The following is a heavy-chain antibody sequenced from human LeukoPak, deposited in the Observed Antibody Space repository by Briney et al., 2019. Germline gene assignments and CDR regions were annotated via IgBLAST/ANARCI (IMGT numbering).Heavy chain of an antibody. CDR3: AREDIVLMVPDY. CDR1: GYTFTGYY. J-gene: IGHJ4*02. Sequence: ASVKVSCKASGYTFTGYYMHWVRQAPGQGLEWMGWINPNSGGTNYAQKFQGRVTMTRDTPISTAYMELSRLRSDDTAVYYCAREDIVLMVPDYWGQGTLVTVSS. CDR2: INPNSGGT. V-gene: IGHV1-2*02. D-gene: IGHD2-8*01.